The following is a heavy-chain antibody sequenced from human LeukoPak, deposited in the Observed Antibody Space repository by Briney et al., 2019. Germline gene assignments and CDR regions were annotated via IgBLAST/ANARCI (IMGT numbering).Heavy chain of an antibody. CDR1: GYSFTTYW. CDR3: ARSPLREDGYSPANFDY. Sequence: GESLKISCKGPGYSFTTYWIGWVRQMPGKGLEWMGIIYPGDSDTRYSPSFQGQVTISADKSISTAYLQWSSLKASDTAMYYCARSPLREDGYSPANFDYWGQGTLVTVSS. J-gene: IGHJ4*02. V-gene: IGHV5-51*01. D-gene: IGHD5-24*01. CDR2: IYPGDSDT.